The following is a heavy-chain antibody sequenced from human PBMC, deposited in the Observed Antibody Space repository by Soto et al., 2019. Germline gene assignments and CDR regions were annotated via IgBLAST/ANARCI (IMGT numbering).Heavy chain of an antibody. V-gene: IGHV4-30-4*01. J-gene: IGHJ4*02. CDR3: YRDHYSNYIDY. D-gene: IGHD4-4*01. CDR2: IYDSGTT. Sequence: PSETLSLTCTVSGGSISGGDYCWICLSQLPGKGLDWIGYIYDSGTTYYNPSLKSRVTTSVHTSMNQNSLKPSYTTAEYTAVYYCYRDHYSNYIDYWGQGALVTVSS. CDR1: GGSISGGDYC.